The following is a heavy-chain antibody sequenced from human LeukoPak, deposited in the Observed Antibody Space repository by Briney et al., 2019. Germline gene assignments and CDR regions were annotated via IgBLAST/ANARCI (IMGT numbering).Heavy chain of an antibody. Sequence: GGSLRLSCAASGFTVSSNYMSWVRQAPGKGLEWVSFISSSSSYIEYADSVKGRFSISRDNAKNSLYLQMNSLRAEDAAVYYCARDYYDSSGYVSHAFDFWGQGTMVTVSS. CDR3: ARDYYDSSGYVSHAFDF. CDR2: ISSSSSYI. J-gene: IGHJ3*01. V-gene: IGHV3-21*06. CDR1: GFTVSSNY. D-gene: IGHD3-22*01.